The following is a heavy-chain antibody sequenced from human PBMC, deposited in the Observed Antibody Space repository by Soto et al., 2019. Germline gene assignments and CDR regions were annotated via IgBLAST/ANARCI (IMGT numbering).Heavy chain of an antibody. V-gene: IGHV4-39*01. Sequence: SETLSLTCTVSGDSISSYTYYWGWIRQPPGKGLEWIGTIYYSGTTYYNPSLRSRLTISIDTSKNQYSLQVSSVTAADTAVYYCARSPPRGSGSYSEPRRKFDSWGQGTLVTVSS. CDR2: IYYSGTT. D-gene: IGHD3-10*01. J-gene: IGHJ4*02. CDR1: GDSISSYTYY. CDR3: ARSPPRGSGSYSEPRRKFDS.